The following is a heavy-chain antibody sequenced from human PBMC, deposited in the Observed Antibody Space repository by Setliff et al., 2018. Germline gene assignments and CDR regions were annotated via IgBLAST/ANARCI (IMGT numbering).Heavy chain of an antibody. Sequence: PSQTLSLTCAAYGGTFSDYYWTWIRQPPGKGLEWIGEINHRGSTNYNPSLKSRATISIDTSKDQFSLRMSSVSAADATIYYCARGRSVAARLLDTWGQGSRVTVSS. CDR2: INHRGST. CDR3: ARGRSVAARLLDT. V-gene: IGHV4-34*01. J-gene: IGHJ5*02. D-gene: IGHD6-6*01. CDR1: GGTFSDYY.